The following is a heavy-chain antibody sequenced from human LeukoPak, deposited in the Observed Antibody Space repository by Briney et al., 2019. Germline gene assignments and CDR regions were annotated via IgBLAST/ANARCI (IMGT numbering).Heavy chain of an antibody. J-gene: IGHJ4*02. CDR3: AKDHPRYGSGSYYLGYFDY. V-gene: IGHV3-30*02. Sequence: GGSLRLSCAASGFTFSSYGMHWVRQAPGKGLEWVAFIRYDGSNKYYADSVKGRFTISRDNSKNTLYLQMNSLRAEDTAVYYCAKDHPRYGSGSYYLGYFDYWGQGTLVTVSS. D-gene: IGHD3-10*01. CDR2: IRYDGSNK. CDR1: GFTFSSYG.